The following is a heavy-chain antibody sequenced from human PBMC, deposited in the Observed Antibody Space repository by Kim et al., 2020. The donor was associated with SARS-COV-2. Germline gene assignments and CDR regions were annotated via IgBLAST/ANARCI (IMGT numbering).Heavy chain of an antibody. CDR3: ARDLRIQLWPNYYMDV. J-gene: IGHJ6*03. D-gene: IGHD5-18*01. V-gene: IGHV3-33*01. Sequence: GGSLRLSCAASGFTFSSYGMHWVRQAPGKGLEWVAAIWYDGSNKYYADSVKGRFTISRDNSKNTLYLQMNSLRAEDTAVYYCARDLRIQLWPNYYMDVWGKGTTVTVSS. CDR2: IWYDGSNK. CDR1: GFTFSSYG.